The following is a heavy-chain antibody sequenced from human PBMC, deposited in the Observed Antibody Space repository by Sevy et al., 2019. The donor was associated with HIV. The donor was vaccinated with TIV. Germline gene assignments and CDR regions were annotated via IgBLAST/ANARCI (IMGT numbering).Heavy chain of an antibody. J-gene: IGHJ6*02. V-gene: IGHV3-66*01. CDR3: ARDRYYDASRYYYYYYGMDV. Sequence: GGSLRLSCTGSGLSVSDNYMNWVRQAPGKGLELVSVFYSDGRTYYADSVKGRFTISRDNSKNTLYLHMSNLRPEDTAVYYCARDRYYDASRYYYYYYGMDVWGQGTTVTVSS. CDR1: GLSVSDNY. CDR2: FYSDGRT. D-gene: IGHD3-22*01.